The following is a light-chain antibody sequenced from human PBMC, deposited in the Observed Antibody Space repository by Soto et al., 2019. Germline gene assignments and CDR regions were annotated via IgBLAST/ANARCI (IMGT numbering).Light chain of an antibody. V-gene: IGKV3-20*01. Sequence: EIVLTQSPGTLSLSPGERATLSCRASQSVSSSYLAWYQQKPGQAPRLLIYGASNRATGSPDRFSGSGSGTDFTLTISRLEPEDVAVYYCQHYGSSPPITFGQGTRLEIK. CDR1: QSVSSSY. J-gene: IGKJ5*01. CDR2: GAS. CDR3: QHYGSSPPIT.